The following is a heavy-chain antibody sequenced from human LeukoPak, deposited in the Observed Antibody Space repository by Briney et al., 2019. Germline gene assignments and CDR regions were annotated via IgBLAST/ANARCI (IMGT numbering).Heavy chain of an antibody. CDR1: GYTFTSYG. Sequence: ASVKDSCKACGYTFTSYGISWVGQAPGQGLDWMGWISAYNGKSNYAQKLQSRVTMSTDTYTSTAYMELRSLRSDDTAVYYCARDQGGFYSSGSFYFDYWGQGTLVTVSS. D-gene: IGHD6-19*01. CDR3: ARDQGGFYSSGSFYFDY. J-gene: IGHJ4*01. CDR2: ISAYNGKS. V-gene: IGHV1-18*01.